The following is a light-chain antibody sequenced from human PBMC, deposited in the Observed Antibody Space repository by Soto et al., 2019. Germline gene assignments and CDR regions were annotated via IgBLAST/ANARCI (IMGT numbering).Light chain of an antibody. CDR3: QQRSNRIT. CDR2: DAS. J-gene: IGKJ5*01. CDR1: QSVSSY. Sequence: EIVLTHSPATLSLCPWERATLSCRASQSVSSYLAWYQQKPGQAPRLLIYDASNRATGIPARFSGSGSGTDFTLTISSLEPEDFALYYCQQRSNRITFGQGTRWRL. V-gene: IGKV3-11*01.